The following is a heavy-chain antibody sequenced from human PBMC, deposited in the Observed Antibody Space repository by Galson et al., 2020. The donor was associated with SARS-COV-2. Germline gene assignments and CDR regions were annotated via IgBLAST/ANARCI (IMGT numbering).Heavy chain of an antibody. J-gene: IGHJ2*01. CDR1: GFTFSSYW. Sequence: GGSLRLSCAASGFTFSSYWMNWVRQAPGKGLEWVANIKQDGSDKHYVDSVKGPFTISRDNAKNSLYLQMNSLRAEDTAVYYCARGSSGRYNLYCDLWGRGTLVTVSS. V-gene: IGHV3-7*01. CDR2: IKQDGSDK. D-gene: IGHD1-26*01. CDR3: ARGSSGRYNLYCDL.